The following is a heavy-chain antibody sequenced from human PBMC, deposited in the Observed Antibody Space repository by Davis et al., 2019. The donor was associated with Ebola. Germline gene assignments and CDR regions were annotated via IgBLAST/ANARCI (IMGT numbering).Heavy chain of an antibody. CDR1: GYTFTSFA. Sequence: ASVKVSCKASGYTFTSFAITWVRQAPGQGLEWMGWISAYNGNTNYAQNFQGRLTMTIDTSTGTAYMELRSLGYDDTDVYFSARDPHYYDFLTGYNTYLDLWGQRTRVTVSS. J-gene: IGHJ5*01. D-gene: IGHD3-9*01. V-gene: IGHV1-18*04. CDR2: ISAYNGNT. CDR3: ARDPHYYDFLTGYNTYLDL.